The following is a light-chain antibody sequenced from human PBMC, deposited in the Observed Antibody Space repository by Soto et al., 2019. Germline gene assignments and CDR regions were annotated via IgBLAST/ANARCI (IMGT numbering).Light chain of an antibody. J-gene: IGKJ1*01. V-gene: IGKV3-15*01. CDR1: QSVNSN. CDR3: QQYNKWPT. CDR2: GAS. Sequence: EIVMTQSPATLSVSPGERATLSCRASQSVNSNLAWYQQKPGQAPRLLIYGASTRATGVPARFSGSGSGTEFILTVSSLQSEDSAVSFCQQYNKWPTFGQGTKVEIK.